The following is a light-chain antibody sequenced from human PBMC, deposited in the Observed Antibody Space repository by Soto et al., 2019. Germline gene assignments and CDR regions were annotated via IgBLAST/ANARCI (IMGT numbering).Light chain of an antibody. CDR2: KAS. Sequence: DIQMTQSPSTLSASVGDRVTITCRASQSISGLLAWYQQKPGKAPKLLIYKASSLESGVPSRFSGSGSGTEFTLTISSLQPDDFATYYCQQYNDYTRTFGQGTKVEIK. J-gene: IGKJ1*01. V-gene: IGKV1-5*03. CDR3: QQYNDYTRT. CDR1: QSISGL.